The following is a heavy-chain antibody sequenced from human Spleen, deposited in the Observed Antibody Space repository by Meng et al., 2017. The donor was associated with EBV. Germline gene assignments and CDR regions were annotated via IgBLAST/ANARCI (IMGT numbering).Heavy chain of an antibody. D-gene: IGHD3-16*01. CDR1: GESFSAYY. J-gene: IGHJ4*02. V-gene: IGHV4-34*12. CDR2: VIHSGNT. CDR3: ATGWGKANY. Sequence: QVQLQQVGPGLLKASETLSPTCAVHGESFSAYYWGWIRQPPGRGLEWIGDVIHSGNTSYSPSLKSRVTISVDTSKSQFSLKLRSMTAADTAVYYCATGWGKANYWGQGTLVTVSS.